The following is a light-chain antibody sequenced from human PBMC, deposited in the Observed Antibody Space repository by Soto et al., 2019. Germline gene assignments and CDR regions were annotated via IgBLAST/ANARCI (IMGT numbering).Light chain of an antibody. CDR2: VAS. CDR1: QSISRY. Sequence: DIQMTQSPSSLSASVVDRITISCRASQSISRYLNWYQQKPGKAPNLLIYVASSLQSEVPSRFSGSGSGTDFTLTITSLQPEDFATYYCQQSYGTPITFGQGTRLEIK. CDR3: QQSYGTPIT. V-gene: IGKV1-39*01. J-gene: IGKJ5*01.